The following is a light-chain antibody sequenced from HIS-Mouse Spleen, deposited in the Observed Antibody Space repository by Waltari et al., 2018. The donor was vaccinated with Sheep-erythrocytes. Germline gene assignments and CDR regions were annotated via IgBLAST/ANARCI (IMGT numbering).Light chain of an antibody. J-gene: IGLJ3*02. V-gene: IGLV5-45*03. CDR1: SGINVGTYR. CDR3: MIWHSSAWV. CDR2: YKSDSDK. Sequence: QAVLTQPSSLSASPGASASLTCTLRSGINVGTYRIYWYQQKPGSPPQYLLRYKSDSDKQQASGVPRRFSGSKDASANAGILLISGLQSEDEADYYCMIWHSSAWVFGGGTKLTVL.